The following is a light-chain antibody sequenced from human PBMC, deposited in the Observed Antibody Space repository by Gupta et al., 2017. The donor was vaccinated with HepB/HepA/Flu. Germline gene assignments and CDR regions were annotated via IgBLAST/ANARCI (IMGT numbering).Light chain of an antibody. CDR2: DVS. J-gene: IGLJ1*01. Sequence: QSALIQPASVSGSPGQSITISCTGTSSDVGGYNYVSWYQQHPGNDPKLMIYDVSNRPSGVSNRFSGSKSGTTASLTISGRQAEDEADYDCSSDTSSSTLFGTGTKVTVL. CDR3: SSDTSSSTL. CDR1: SSDVGGYNY. V-gene: IGLV2-14*03.